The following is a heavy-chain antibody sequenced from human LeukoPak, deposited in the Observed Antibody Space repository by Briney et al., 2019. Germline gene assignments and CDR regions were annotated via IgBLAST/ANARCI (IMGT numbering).Heavy chain of an antibody. J-gene: IGHJ5*02. V-gene: IGHV3-74*01. CDR3: VRDKMMDDRGVGFDP. Sequence: GGSLRLSCAVSGFTFSTSWMYWVRQAPGKGLMYVSRINIDGSITTYADSVKGRFTISRDNTKNTLYLQMNSLGAEDTAVYYCVRDKMMDDRGVGFDPWGQGTLVTVSS. CDR2: INIDGSIT. D-gene: IGHD1-1*01. CDR1: GFTFSTSW.